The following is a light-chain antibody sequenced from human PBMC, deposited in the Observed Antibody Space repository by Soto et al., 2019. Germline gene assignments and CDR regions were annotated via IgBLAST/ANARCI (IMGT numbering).Light chain of an antibody. J-gene: IGLJ2*01. CDR1: SSDVGTYNL. CDR3: CSYAGSILVE. V-gene: IGLV2-23*02. Sequence: QSALTQPASVSGSPGQSITISCTGTSSDVGTYNLVSWYQQHPGKAPKLMIFEVNKRPSGVSNRFSGSKSANTASLTISGLQAEDEVDYYCCSYAGSILVEFGGGTKLTVL. CDR2: EVN.